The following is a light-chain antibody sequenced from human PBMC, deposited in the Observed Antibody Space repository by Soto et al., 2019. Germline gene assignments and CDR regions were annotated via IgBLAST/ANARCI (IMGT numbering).Light chain of an antibody. V-gene: IGKV1-33*01. CDR2: DAS. J-gene: IGKJ5*01. Sequence: DIQITQSPSSLSASVGERVTITCQASHDIRKYLNWYQQKPGKAPKLLIYDASNMETGVPSRFTGSGSGTDFTFTISSLQPEDIATYYCQQYENLPTCGQGTRLEIK. CDR3: QQYENLPT. CDR1: HDIRKY.